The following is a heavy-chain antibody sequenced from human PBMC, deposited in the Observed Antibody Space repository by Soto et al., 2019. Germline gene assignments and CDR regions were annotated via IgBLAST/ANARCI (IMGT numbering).Heavy chain of an antibody. CDR3: ARDDYYYGMDV. V-gene: IGHV1-18*01. CDR1: GYTFTSYG. Sequence: QGYLVQSGAEVKKPGASVKVSCKASGYTFTSYGISWVRQAPGQGLEWMGWISTYNDKTEDVQKLQGRVTMTTDTSTTTVYMELRSLSSDDTAIYYCARDDYYYGMDVWGQGTTVTVSS. J-gene: IGHJ6*02. CDR2: ISTYNDKT.